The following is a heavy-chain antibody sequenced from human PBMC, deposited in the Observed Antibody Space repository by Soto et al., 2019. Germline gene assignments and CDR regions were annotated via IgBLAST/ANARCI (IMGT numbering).Heavy chain of an antibody. CDR3: ARGLLEYYYVSSGYRFDY. CDR1: GGTFSSYA. V-gene: IGHV1-69*13. J-gene: IGHJ4*02. CDR2: IIPIFGTA. Sequence: ASVKVSCKASGGTFSSYAISWVRQAPGQGLEWMGGIIPIFGTANYAQKFQGRVTITADGSTSKAYMELRSLRSEDTAVYYCARGLLEYYYVSSGYRFDYWGQGTLVTVSS. D-gene: IGHD3-22*01.